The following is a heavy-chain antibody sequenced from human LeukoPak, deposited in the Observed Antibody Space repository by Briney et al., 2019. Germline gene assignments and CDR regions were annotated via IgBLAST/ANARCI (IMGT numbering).Heavy chain of an antibody. CDR1: GGSFSGYY. J-gene: IGHJ3*02. CDR3: ARVNNRLYAFDI. CDR2: INHSGST. D-gene: IGHD1/OR15-1a*01. V-gene: IGHV4-34*01. Sequence: SETLSLTCAVYGGSFSGYYWSWIRQPPGKGLEWIGEINHSGSTNYNPSLKSRVTISVDTSKNQFSLKLSSVTAADTAVYYCARVNNRLYAFDIWGQGTVVTVSS.